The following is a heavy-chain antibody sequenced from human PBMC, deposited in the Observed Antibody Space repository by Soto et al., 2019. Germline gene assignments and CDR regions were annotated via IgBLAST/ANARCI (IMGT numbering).Heavy chain of an antibody. CDR1: GFTFRSYS. CDR2: ISGSGNTI. CDR3: ARALGYSYGPYYYYYGMDV. Sequence: EEQLVESGGGLVQPGGSLRLSCAASGFTFRSYSMNWVRQAPGKGLEWISYISGSGNTIYYADSVKGRFTISRDNAKNSLFLQMDSLRDEDTAVYYCARALGYSYGPYYYYYGMDVWGQGTTVTVSS. J-gene: IGHJ6*02. D-gene: IGHD5-18*01. V-gene: IGHV3-48*02.